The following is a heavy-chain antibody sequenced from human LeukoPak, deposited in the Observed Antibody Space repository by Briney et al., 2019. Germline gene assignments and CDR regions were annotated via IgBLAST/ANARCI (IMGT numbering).Heavy chain of an antibody. J-gene: IGHJ6*03. V-gene: IGHV3-23*01. CDR2: ISGSGGST. CDR3: AKVGAYYYYYYMDV. Sequence: PGGSLRLSCAASGFTFSSYAMSWDRQAPGKGLEWVSAISGSGGSTYYADSVKGWFTISRDNSKSTLYLQMNSLRAEDTAVYYCAKVGAYYYYYYMDVWGKGTTVTVSS. CDR1: GFTFSSYA.